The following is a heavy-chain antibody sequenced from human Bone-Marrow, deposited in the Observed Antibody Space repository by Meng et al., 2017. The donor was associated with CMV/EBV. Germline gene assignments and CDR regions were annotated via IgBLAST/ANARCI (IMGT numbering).Heavy chain of an antibody. J-gene: IGHJ4*02. D-gene: IGHD6-6*01. Sequence: GESLKISCAASGFTFSSYGMHWVRQAPGKGLEWVAFIRYDGSNKYYADSVKGRFTISRDNSKNTLYLQMNSLRAEDTAVYYCAKDRRGQQLVRNPFDYWGQGTLVTGSS. V-gene: IGHV3-30*02. CDR2: IRYDGSNK. CDR3: AKDRRGQQLVRNPFDY. CDR1: GFTFSSYG.